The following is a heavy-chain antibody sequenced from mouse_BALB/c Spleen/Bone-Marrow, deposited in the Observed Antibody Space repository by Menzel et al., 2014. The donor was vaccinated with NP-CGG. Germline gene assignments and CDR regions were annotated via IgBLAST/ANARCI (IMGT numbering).Heavy chain of an antibody. CDR3: ARANYVSYDAMDY. D-gene: IGHD1-1*02. J-gene: IGHJ4*01. CDR1: GYTFSSYW. V-gene: IGHV1-9*01. CDR2: ILPGSGST. Sequence: QVQLQQSGAELMKPGASMKISCKATGYTFSSYWIEWVKQRPGHGLEWIGEILPGSGSTNYNERFKGKATFTADTSSNTADMQHSSLTSEDSAVYYCARANYVSYDAMDYWGQGTSVTVSS.